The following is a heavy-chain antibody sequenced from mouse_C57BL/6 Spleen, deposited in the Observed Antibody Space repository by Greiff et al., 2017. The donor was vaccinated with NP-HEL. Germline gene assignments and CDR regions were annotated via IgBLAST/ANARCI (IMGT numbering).Heavy chain of an antibody. CDR1: GFSFNTYA. Sequence: EVHLVESGGGLVQPKGSLKLSCAASGFSFNTYAMNWVRQAPGKGLEWVARIRSKSNNYATYYADSVKDRFTISRDDSESMLYLQMNNLKTEDTAMYYCVRHEGVHYYAMDYWGQGTSVTVSS. CDR2: IRSKSNNYAT. J-gene: IGHJ4*01. CDR3: VRHEGVHYYAMDY. V-gene: IGHV10-1*01.